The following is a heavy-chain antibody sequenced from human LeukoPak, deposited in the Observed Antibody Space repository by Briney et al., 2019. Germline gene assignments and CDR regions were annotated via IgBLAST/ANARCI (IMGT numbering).Heavy chain of an antibody. CDR2: TQYDGSNK. CDR3: ARGHPHGWELYLDY. D-gene: IGHD1-26*01. V-gene: IGHV3-30*02. J-gene: IGHJ4*02. Sequence: GGSLRLSCAASGFTFSSYGMHWVRLAPGKGLEWVAFTQYDGSNKYYADSVKGRFTISRDNSKNTLYLQMNSLRTEDTAVYYCARGHPHGWELYLDYWGQGTLVTVSS. CDR1: GFTFSSYG.